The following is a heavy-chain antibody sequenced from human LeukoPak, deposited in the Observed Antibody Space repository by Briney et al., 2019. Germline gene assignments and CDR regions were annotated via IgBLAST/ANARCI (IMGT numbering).Heavy chain of an antibody. CDR3: ARGGGSYHGKQIYYY. J-gene: IGHJ4*02. CDR2: VIHIFGTA. D-gene: IGHD1-26*01. Sequence: GASVKVSCKASGGTFSSYAISWVRQAPGQGLEWMGGVIHIFGTANYAQKFQGRVTITTDESTSTAYMELSSLRSEDTAVYYCARGGGSYHGKQIYYYWGQGALVIVSS. CDR1: GGTFSSYA. V-gene: IGHV1-69*05.